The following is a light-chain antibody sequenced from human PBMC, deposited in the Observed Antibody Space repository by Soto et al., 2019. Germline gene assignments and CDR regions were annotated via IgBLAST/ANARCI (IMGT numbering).Light chain of an antibody. Sequence: DIVMTQSPATLSVAPGERVTFSCRASQGVSRKLAWYQHKPGQAPRLLIYGASTRATGITARFSGSGSGTDFTLTISSLEPEDFAVYSCQQHNTWPITFGQGTRLE. CDR3: QQHNTWPIT. V-gene: IGKV3-15*01. CDR1: QGVSRK. CDR2: GAS. J-gene: IGKJ5*01.